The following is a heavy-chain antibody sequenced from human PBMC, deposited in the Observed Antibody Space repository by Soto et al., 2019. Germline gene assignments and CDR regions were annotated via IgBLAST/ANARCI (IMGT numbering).Heavy chain of an antibody. CDR1: GGSFSGYY. J-gene: IGHJ4*02. D-gene: IGHD2-21*01. CDR3: AGVVRTPYLDFDY. V-gene: IGHV4-34*01. Sequence: PSETLSLTCAVYGGSFSGYYWSWIRQPPGKGLEWIGEINHSGSTNYNPSLKSRVTISVDTSKNQFSLKLSSVTAADTAVYYCAGVVRTPYLDFDYWGQGTLVTVSS. CDR2: INHSGST.